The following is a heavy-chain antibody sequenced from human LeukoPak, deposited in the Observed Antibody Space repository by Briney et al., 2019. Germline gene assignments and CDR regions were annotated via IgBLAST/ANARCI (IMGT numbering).Heavy chain of an antibody. CDR3: ARDPPTVTTLYGMDV. Sequence: ASVKVSCKASGYTFTSYYMHWVRQAPGQGLEWMGIINPSGGSTSYAQKFQGRVTMTRDTSTSTVYMELSSLRSEDTAVYYCARDPPTVTTLYGMDVWGKGTTVTVSS. CDR2: INPSGGST. CDR1: GYTFTSYY. J-gene: IGHJ6*04. V-gene: IGHV1-46*01. D-gene: IGHD4-17*01.